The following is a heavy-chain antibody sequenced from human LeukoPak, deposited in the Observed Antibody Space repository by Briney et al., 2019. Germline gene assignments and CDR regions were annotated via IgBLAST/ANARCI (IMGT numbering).Heavy chain of an antibody. CDR1: GYTFTDYY. D-gene: IGHD2-2*02. J-gene: IGHJ4*02. V-gene: IGHV1-69-2*01. CDR2: VGPEDGET. CDR3: ATLGVTDIVVVPAAIQDGDY. Sequence: ASVKVSCKVSGYTFTDYYMHWVQQAPGKGLEWMGLVGPEDGETIYAEKFQGRVTITADTSTDTAYMELSSLRSEDTAVYYCATLGVTDIVVVPAAIQDGDYWGQGTLVTVSS.